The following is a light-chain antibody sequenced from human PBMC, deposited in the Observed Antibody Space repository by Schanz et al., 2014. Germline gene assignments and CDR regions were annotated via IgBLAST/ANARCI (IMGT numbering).Light chain of an antibody. Sequence: EIVMTQSPATLSVSPGERATLSCRASQSVSSNLAWYQQKPGQAPRLLIYGASTRATGIPARFSGSGSGTEFTLTISGLQSEDFAVYYCQQYSDWPGYTFGQGTKLEIK. J-gene: IGKJ2*01. CDR2: GAS. V-gene: IGKV3-15*01. CDR1: QSVSSN. CDR3: QQYSDWPGYT.